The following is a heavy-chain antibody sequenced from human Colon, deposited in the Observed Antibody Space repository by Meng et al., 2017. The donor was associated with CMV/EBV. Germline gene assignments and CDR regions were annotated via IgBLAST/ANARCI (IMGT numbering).Heavy chain of an antibody. V-gene: IGHV3-7*01. D-gene: IGHD3-3*02. CDR2: IKEDGSEK. J-gene: IGHJ6*02. CDR1: GFTFSNYW. Sequence: GESLKISCAASGFTFSNYWMTWLRQAPGRGLELVAHIKEDGSEKYFVGSVKGRFTISRDNAKKSVYLQMNSLGAEDTAVYYCATSPRISIFGVDRGGMDVWGQGTTVTVSS. CDR3: ATSPRISIFGVDRGGMDV.